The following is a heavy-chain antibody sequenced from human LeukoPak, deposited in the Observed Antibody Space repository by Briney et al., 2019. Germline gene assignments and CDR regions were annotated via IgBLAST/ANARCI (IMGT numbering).Heavy chain of an antibody. CDR1: GFTFDDYA. CDR3: AKDGSSSLRWFDP. Sequence: GGSLRLSCAASGFTFDDYAMHWVRQAPGKGLEWVSGISWNSGSIGYADSVKGRFTISRDNAKNSLYLQMNSLRAEDTALYYCAKDGSSSLRWFDPWSQATLVT. V-gene: IGHV3-9*01. J-gene: IGHJ5*02. D-gene: IGHD6-13*01. CDR2: ISWNSGSI.